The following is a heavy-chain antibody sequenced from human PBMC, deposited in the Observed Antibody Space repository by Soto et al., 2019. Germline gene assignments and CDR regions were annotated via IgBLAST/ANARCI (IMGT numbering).Heavy chain of an antibody. Sequence: PSETLSLTCTVSGGSISRSNYYWAWIRQPPGKGLEWIGSIYYSGSTYYNPSLKSRVTISLDTSKNQFSLKLRSVTAADTAVFYCARHLGIWTSTSCYGHYYYMVVWGRGTTVTVSS. D-gene: IGHD2-2*01. J-gene: IGHJ6*03. CDR1: GGSISRSNYY. V-gene: IGHV4-39*01. CDR3: ARHLGIWTSTSCYGHYYYMVV. CDR2: IYYSGST.